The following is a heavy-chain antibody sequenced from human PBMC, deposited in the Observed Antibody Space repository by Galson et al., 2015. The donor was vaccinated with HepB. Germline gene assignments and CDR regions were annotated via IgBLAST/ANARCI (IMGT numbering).Heavy chain of an antibody. Sequence: SLRLSCAASGFTFSSYAMHWVRQAPGKGLEWVAVISYDGSNKYYADSVKGRFTISRDNSKNTLYLQMNSLRAEDTAVYYCAREDYGDYEDYYYYGMDVWGQGTTVTVSS. CDR1: GFTFSSYA. V-gene: IGHV3-30*04. D-gene: IGHD4-17*01. CDR3: AREDYGDYEDYYYYGMDV. CDR2: ISYDGSNK. J-gene: IGHJ6*02.